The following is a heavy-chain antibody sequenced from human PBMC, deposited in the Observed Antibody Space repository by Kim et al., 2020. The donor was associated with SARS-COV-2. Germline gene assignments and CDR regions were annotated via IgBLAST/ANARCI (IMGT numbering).Heavy chain of an antibody. D-gene: IGHD3-16*01. V-gene: IGHV4-39*01. J-gene: IGHJ4*02. CDR3: ARRSRGDGSPGY. Sequence: YYTPSLKSRVIISVATSRNQFSLKLTSVTAADTAVYYCARRSRGDGSPGYWGQGTLVTVSS.